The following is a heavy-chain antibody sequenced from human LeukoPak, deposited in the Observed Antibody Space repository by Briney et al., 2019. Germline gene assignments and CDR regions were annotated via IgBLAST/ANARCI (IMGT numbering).Heavy chain of an antibody. CDR1: GFTFSTFW. V-gene: IGHV3-74*01. CDR3: ARVRDSRGYSHFDY. D-gene: IGHD3-22*01. CDR2: IHSDGSTT. Sequence: PGGSLRLSCATSGFTFSTFWMHWVRQVPGKGLVWVSRIHSDGSTTNYADLAKGRFTISRDNAKHTLYLQMNSLRAEDTAVYYCARVRDSRGYSHFDYWGQGTLVTVSS. J-gene: IGHJ4*02.